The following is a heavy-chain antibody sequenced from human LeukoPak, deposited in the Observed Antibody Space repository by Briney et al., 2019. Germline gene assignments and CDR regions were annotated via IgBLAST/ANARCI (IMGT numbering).Heavy chain of an antibody. Sequence: PSETLSLTCTVSGGSISSYYWSWIRQPPGKGLEWIGYIYYSGSTNYNPSLKSRVTIPVDTSKNQFSLKLSSVTAADTAVYYCARHAGYDFWSGPVDYWGQGTLVTVSS. D-gene: IGHD3-3*01. CDR3: ARHAGYDFWSGPVDY. CDR2: IYYSGST. CDR1: GGSISSYY. V-gene: IGHV4-59*08. J-gene: IGHJ4*02.